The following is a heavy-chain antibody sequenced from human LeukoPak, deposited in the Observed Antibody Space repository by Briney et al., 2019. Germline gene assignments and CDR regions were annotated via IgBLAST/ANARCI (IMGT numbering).Heavy chain of an antibody. CDR1: AYTFTGYY. Sequence: ASVKVSCKASAYTFTGYYMHWVRQAPGQGLEWMGWINPNSGGTNYAQKFQGRVTMTRDTSISTAYMELSRLRSDDTAVYYCARARYYDSSGYFPYWGQGTLVTVSS. D-gene: IGHD3-22*01. J-gene: IGHJ4*02. CDR2: INPNSGGT. V-gene: IGHV1-2*02. CDR3: ARARYYDSSGYFPY.